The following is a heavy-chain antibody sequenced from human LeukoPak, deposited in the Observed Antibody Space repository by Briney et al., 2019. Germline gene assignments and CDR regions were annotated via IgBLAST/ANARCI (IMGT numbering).Heavy chain of an antibody. V-gene: IGHV3-53*01. J-gene: IGHJ4*02. Sequence: PGGSLRLSCAASGFTVGSNYMNWVRQAPGKGVEWVSVIYSGGGTYYADSVKGRFTISRDNSKNTLYLQMNSLRAEDTAMYYCASLTGYSSSWYEFDYWGQGTLVTVSS. CDR3: ASLTGYSSSWYEFDY. CDR2: IYSGGGT. CDR1: GFTVGSNY. D-gene: IGHD6-13*01.